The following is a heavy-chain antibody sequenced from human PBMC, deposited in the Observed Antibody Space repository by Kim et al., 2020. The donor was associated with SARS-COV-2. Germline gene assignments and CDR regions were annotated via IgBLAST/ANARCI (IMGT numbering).Heavy chain of an antibody. V-gene: IGHV3-15*01. J-gene: IGHJ5*02. CDR1: GFTFSNAW. D-gene: IGHD2-15*01. CDR2: IKSKTDGGTT. CDR3: TTDYGYCSGGSCYLSGGPIDP. Sequence: GGSLRLSCAASGFTFSNAWMSWVRQAPGKGLEWVGRIKSKTDGGTTDYAAPVKGRFTISRDDSKNTLYLQMNSLKTEDTAVYYCTTDYGYCSGGSCYLSGGPIDPWGQGTLVTVSS.